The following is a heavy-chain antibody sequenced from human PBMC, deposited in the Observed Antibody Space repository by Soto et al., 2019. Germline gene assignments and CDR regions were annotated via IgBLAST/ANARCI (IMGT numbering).Heavy chain of an antibody. V-gene: IGHV4-59*07. CDR2: IYYTGST. Sequence: SDTLSLTCTVSGESILSYYWGWIRQPPGKGLEWIGNIYYTGSTNYSSSLKRRVTMSVDTSKNQFSLNLSSITAADTAVYYCVRVMIRSNWFDHWAQEPWSPSPQ. CDR3: VRVMIRSNWFDH. D-gene: IGHD3-22*01. CDR1: GESILSYY. J-gene: IGHJ5*02.